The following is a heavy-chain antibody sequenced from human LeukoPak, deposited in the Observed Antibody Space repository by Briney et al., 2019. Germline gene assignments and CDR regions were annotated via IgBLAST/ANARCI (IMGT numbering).Heavy chain of an antibody. CDR3: ARDIGYSSGPSGFDY. Sequence: GASVKVSCKASGYTFTSYGISWVRQAPGQGLEWMGWISAYNGNTNYAQKLQGRVTMTTDTSTSTAYVELRSLRSDDTAVYYCARDIGYSSGPSGFDYWGQGTLVTVSS. J-gene: IGHJ4*02. D-gene: IGHD6-19*01. CDR2: ISAYNGNT. V-gene: IGHV1-18*01. CDR1: GYTFTSYG.